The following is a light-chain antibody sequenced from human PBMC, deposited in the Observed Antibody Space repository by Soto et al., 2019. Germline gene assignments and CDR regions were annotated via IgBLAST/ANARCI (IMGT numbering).Light chain of an antibody. CDR3: QQYNNRPPIT. Sequence: EIVLTQSPATLSSFPGYSFTLSCLASQSVGSNLAWYQQRPGQAPRLLIYGASNRATGIPVRFSGSGSGTEFTLTISGLQSEDLGVYLCQQYNNRPPITFGQGTRVEIK. J-gene: IGKJ5*01. CDR2: GAS. V-gene: IGKV3D-15*01. CDR1: QSVGSN.